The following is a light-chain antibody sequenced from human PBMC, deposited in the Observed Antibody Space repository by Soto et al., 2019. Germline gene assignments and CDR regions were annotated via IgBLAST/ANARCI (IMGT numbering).Light chain of an antibody. CDR2: GAS. J-gene: IGKJ2*01. CDR1: QSVSNNY. Sequence: EIVLTQSPGTLSLSPGERTTLSCRTSQSVSNNYLAWYQQKPGQTPRLLIYGASGRATGIPDRFSGSGSGTDFTLTISRLEPEDLLEYYCQHDGSSPHMYTFGQGTKLEIK. CDR3: QHDGSSPHMYT. V-gene: IGKV3-20*01.